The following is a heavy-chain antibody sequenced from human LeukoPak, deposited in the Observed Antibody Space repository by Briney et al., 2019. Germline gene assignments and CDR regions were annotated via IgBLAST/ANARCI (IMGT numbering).Heavy chain of an antibody. CDR1: GYTFTSYG. CDR2: ISTYNGNT. V-gene: IGHV1-18*01. J-gene: IGHJ3*02. CDR3: ARDPENYYDSSGYYSRGAFDI. D-gene: IGHD3-22*01. Sequence: ASVKVSCKASGYTFTSYGISWARQAPGQGLEWMGWISTYNGNTNYAQKLQGRVTMTTDTSTSTAYMELRSLRSDDTAVYYCARDPENYYDSSGYYSRGAFDIWGQGTMVTVSS.